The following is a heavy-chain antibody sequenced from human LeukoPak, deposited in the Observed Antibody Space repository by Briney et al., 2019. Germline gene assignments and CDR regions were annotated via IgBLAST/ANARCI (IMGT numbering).Heavy chain of an antibody. CDR1: GFTVSSNY. V-gene: IGHV3-66*01. CDR2: IYSGGST. CDR3: ARGPNYYDSSGYYST. D-gene: IGHD3-22*01. J-gene: IGHJ5*02. Sequence: PGGSLRLSCAASGFTVSSNYMSWVRQAPGKGLEWVSVIYSGGSTYYADSVKGRFTISRDNSKNTLYLQMNSLRAEDTAVYYCARGPNYYDSSGYYSTWGQGTLVTVSS.